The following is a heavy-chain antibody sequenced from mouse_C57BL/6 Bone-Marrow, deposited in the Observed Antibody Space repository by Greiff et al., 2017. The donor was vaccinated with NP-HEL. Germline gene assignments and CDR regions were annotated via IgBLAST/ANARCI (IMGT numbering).Heavy chain of an antibody. CDR3: ARPYGYAMDY. D-gene: IGHD1-1*01. J-gene: IGHJ4*01. V-gene: IGHV1-19*01. CDR1: GYTFTDYY. Sequence: VQLQQSGPVLVKPGASVKMSCKASGYTFTDYYMNWVKQSHGKSLEWIGVINPYNGGTSYNQKFKGKATLTVDKSSSTAYMELNSLTSEDSAVYYCARPYGYAMDYWGQGTSVTVSS. CDR2: INPYNGGT.